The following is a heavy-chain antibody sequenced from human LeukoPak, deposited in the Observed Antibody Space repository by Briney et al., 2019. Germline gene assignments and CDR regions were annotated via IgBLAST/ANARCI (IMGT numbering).Heavy chain of an antibody. D-gene: IGHD6-19*01. J-gene: IGHJ4*02. CDR2: IHTSGST. CDR1: GGSVSNYY. V-gene: IGHV4-4*07. CDR3: ARVTWLDPYYFDY. Sequence: SETLSLTCTVSGGSVSNYYWNWIRQPAGKGLEWIGRIHTSGSTNYNPSLKSRLTVSVDTSKSQFSLKLSSVTAADTAVYYCARVTWLDPYYFDYWGQGTLVTVSS.